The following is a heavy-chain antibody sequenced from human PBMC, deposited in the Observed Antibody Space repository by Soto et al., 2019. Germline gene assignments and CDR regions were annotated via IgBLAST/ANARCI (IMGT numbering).Heavy chain of an antibody. Sequence: PGESLKISCKGSGYSFTSYWIGWVRQMPGKGLEWMGIIYPGDSDTRYSPSFQGQVTISADKSISTAYLQWSSLKASDTAMYYCGRTSEDAKYTEGMDFGAQGTAVPVPA. J-gene: IGHJ6*01. CDR3: GRTSEDAKYTEGMDF. D-gene: IGHD2-8*01. CDR2: IYPGDSDT. CDR1: GYSFTSYW. V-gene: IGHV5-51*01.